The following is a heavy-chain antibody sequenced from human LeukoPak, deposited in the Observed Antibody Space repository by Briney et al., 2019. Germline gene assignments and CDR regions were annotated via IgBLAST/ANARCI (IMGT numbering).Heavy chain of an antibody. CDR1: GYTLTELS. J-gene: IGHJ4*02. V-gene: IGHV1-24*01. D-gene: IGHD3-22*01. CDR3: ATTYYYDSSGYYYPALGY. Sequence: GASVKVPCKVSGYTLTELSMHWVRQAPGKGLEWMGGFDPEDGETIYAQKFQGRVTMTEDTSTDTAYMELSSLRSEDTAVYYCATTYYYDSSGYYYPALGYWGQGTLVTVSS. CDR2: FDPEDGET.